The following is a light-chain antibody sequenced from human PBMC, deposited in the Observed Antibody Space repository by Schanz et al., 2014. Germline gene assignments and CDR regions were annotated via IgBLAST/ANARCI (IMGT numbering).Light chain of an antibody. CDR2: EVS. V-gene: IGLV2-8*01. Sequence: QFALTQPPSASGSPGQSVTISCTGTSSDVGGYDYVSWYQQHPGKAPKLMIYEVSKRPSGVPDRFSGSKSDNTASLTVSGLQSEDEADYYCSSYTSSSTPLYVFGTGTKLTVL. J-gene: IGLJ1*01. CDR1: SSDVGGYDY. CDR3: SSYTSSSTPLYV.